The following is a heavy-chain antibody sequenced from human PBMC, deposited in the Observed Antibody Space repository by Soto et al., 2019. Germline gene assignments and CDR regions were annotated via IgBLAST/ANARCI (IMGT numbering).Heavy chain of an antibody. CDR3: AREPYFAESYYYGMDV. CDR2: ISYDGSNK. Sequence: GSLRLSCAASGFTFSSYAMHWVRQAPGKGLEWVAVISYDGSNKYYADSVKGRFTISRDNSKNTLYLQMNILRAEDTAVYYCAREPYFAESYYYGMDVWGQGTTVTVSS. D-gene: IGHD3-10*01. J-gene: IGHJ6*02. V-gene: IGHV3-30-3*01. CDR1: GFTFSSYA.